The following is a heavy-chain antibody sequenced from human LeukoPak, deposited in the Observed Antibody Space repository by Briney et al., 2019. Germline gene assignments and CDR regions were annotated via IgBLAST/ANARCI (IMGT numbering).Heavy chain of an antibody. CDR2: MNPNSGNT. J-gene: IGHJ5*02. CDR1: GYTFTSYD. D-gene: IGHD3-10*01. CDR3: AAYGSGSYGWFDP. V-gene: IGHV1-8*03. Sequence: ASAKVSCKASGYTFTSYDINWVRQATGQGLEWMGWMNPNSGNTGYAQKFQGRVTITRNTSISTAYTELSSLRSEDTAVYYCAAYGSGSYGWFDPWGQGTLVTVSS.